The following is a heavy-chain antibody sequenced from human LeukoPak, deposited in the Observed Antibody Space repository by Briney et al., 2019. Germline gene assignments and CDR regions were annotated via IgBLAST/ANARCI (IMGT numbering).Heavy chain of an antibody. CDR1: GFAFSIYG. Sequence: GGSLRLSCAASGFAFSIYGMHWVRQAPGKGLEWVAVISYDGSNKDYADSVKGRFTISRDNSKNTLYLQMNSLRTEDTAVYYCAKVNGDPIVAFDIWGQGTMVTVSS. CDR3: AKVNGDPIVAFDI. D-gene: IGHD1-26*01. V-gene: IGHV3-30*18. J-gene: IGHJ3*02. CDR2: ISYDGSNK.